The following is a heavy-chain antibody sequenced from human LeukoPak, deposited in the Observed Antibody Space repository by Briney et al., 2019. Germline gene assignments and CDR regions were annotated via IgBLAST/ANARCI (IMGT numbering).Heavy chain of an antibody. CDR2: ISGGGSGGST. CDR3: AELGITMIGGV. V-gene: IGHV3-23*01. J-gene: IGHJ6*04. Sequence: GGSLRLSCAASGFTFSSSAMSWVRQAPGKGLEWVSSISGGGSGGSTYYADSVKGRFTISRDNAKNSLYLQMNSLRAEDTAVYYCAELGITMIGGVWGKGTTVTISS. CDR1: GFTFSSSA. D-gene: IGHD3-10*02.